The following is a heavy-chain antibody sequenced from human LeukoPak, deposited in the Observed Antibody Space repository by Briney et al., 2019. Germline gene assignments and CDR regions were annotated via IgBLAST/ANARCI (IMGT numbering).Heavy chain of an antibody. CDR3: ARGQMCSSTSCYLEYYFDY. Sequence: GRSLRLSCAASGFTFSSYAMHWVRQAPGKGLEWVAVISYDGSNKYYADSVKGRFTISRDNSKNTLYLQMNSLRAEDTAVYYCARGQMCSSTSCYLEYYFDYWGQGTLVTVSS. CDR2: ISYDGSNK. V-gene: IGHV3-30-3*01. J-gene: IGHJ4*02. D-gene: IGHD2-2*01. CDR1: GFTFSSYA.